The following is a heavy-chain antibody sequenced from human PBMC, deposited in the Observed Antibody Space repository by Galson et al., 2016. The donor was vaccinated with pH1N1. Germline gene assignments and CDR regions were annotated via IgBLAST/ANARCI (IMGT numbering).Heavy chain of an antibody. D-gene: IGHD3-22*01. J-gene: IGHJ4*02. CDR3: ARAGENYYETSGYGKT. Sequence: SVKVSCKASGVIFRNFAMSWVRRAPGQGLEWMGGIIALFGTTNYAQKFQGRLTITTDESTSTVYMELSSLRSEDTAVYYCARAGENYYETSGYGKTWGQGTLVTVSS. V-gene: IGHV1-69*05. CDR2: IIALFGTT. CDR1: GVIFRNFA.